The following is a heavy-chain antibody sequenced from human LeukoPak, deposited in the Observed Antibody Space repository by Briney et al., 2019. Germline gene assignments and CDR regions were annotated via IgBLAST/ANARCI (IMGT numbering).Heavy chain of an antibody. CDR1: GYAFTDFY. CDR2: INPNSGDT. CDR3: ARDLYRITMIGY. Sequence: ASVKVSCKASGYAFTDFYIHWMRQAPGQGLEWMGWINPNSGDTNYAQKFQGRVTMTRDTSISTAYMELSRLRSDDTAVYYCARDLYRITMIGYWGQGTLVTVSS. V-gene: IGHV1-2*02. J-gene: IGHJ4*02. D-gene: IGHD3-22*01.